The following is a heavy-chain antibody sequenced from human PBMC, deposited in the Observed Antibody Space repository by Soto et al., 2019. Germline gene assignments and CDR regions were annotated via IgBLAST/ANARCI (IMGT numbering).Heavy chain of an antibody. Sequence: SDTLSLTCAVYGGSFSGYYWSWIRQPPGKGLEWIGEINHSGSTNYNPSLKSRVTISVDTSKNQFSLKLSSVTAADTAVYYCARGGVAARRRGFDYWGQGTLVTVSS. D-gene: IGHD6-6*01. CDR1: GGSFSGYY. CDR2: INHSGST. J-gene: IGHJ4*02. V-gene: IGHV4-34*01. CDR3: ARGGVAARRRGFDY.